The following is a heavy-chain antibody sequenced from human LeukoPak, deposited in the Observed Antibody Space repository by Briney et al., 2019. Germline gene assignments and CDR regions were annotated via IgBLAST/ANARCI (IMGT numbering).Heavy chain of an antibody. CDR1: GFTFGDYA. D-gene: IGHD3-22*01. CDR3: TREAPGGDYYDSSGYGTSY. V-gene: IGHV3-49*04. Sequence: GGSLRLSCTASGFTFGDYAMSWVRQAPGKGLEWVGFIRSKAYGGTTEYAASVKGRFTISRDDSKSIAYLQMNSLKTEDTAVYYCTREAPGGDYYDSSGYGTSYWGQGTLVTVSS. J-gene: IGHJ4*02. CDR2: IRSKAYGGTT.